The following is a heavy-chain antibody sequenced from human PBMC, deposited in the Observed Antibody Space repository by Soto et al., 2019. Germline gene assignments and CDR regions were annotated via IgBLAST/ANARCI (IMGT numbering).Heavy chain of an antibody. CDR2: ISAHNGNT. D-gene: IGHD1-1*01. Sequence: QVHLVQSGAEVKKSGASVTVSCKGSGYDFTTYGITWVRQAPGQGLEWMAWISAHNGNTDYAQKLQGRVTVTRDTSTSTAYMELRSLRSDDTAVYYCARGRYGDYWGQGALVTVSS. V-gene: IGHV1-18*01. J-gene: IGHJ4*02. CDR3: ARGRYGDY. CDR1: GYDFTTYG.